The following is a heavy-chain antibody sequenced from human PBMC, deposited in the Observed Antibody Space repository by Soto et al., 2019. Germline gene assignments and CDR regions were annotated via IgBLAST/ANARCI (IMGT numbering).Heavy chain of an antibody. CDR1: GFTVSNNY. D-gene: IGHD3-3*01. CDR3: ARGFGQGGQFDI. CDR2: MYSGGLT. J-gene: IGHJ3*02. V-gene: IGHV3-66*01. Sequence: EVQLVESGGGLVQPGGSLRLSCAASGFTVSNNYISWIRQAPGKGLEWVSVMYSGGLTYYADSVKGIFTISRDNSKTTLYLQMNSLRAEDTAVYYWARGFGQGGQFDIWGQGTMVTVSS.